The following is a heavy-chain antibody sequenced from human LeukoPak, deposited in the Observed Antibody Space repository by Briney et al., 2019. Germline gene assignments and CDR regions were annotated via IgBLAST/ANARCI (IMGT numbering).Heavy chain of an antibody. J-gene: IGHJ4*02. Sequence: GGSLRLSCAASGFTFSNYGMHWVRQAPGKGLEWVPVIWYDGSNKLYADSVKGRFTISRDNSRNTLYMQMNSLRAEDTAVYYCAKDAPVVGAIDYWGQGTLVTVSS. V-gene: IGHV3-33*06. CDR3: AKDAPVVGAIDY. CDR1: GFTFSNYG. D-gene: IGHD1-26*01. CDR2: IWYDGSNK.